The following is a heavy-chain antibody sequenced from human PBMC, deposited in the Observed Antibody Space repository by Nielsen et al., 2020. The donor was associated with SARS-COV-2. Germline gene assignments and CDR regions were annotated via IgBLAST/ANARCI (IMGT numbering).Heavy chain of an antibody. D-gene: IGHD3-3*01. Sequence: GESLKISCAASGFTFSNYGINWVRQAPGKGLEWVAIVSRDGSDTFYVDSVKGRFTISRDNSKNTVYLQMNSLRAEDTAVYHCAKDVWSGAHQIGPDYWGQGTLVTVSS. V-gene: IGHV3-30*18. CDR2: VSRDGSDT. J-gene: IGHJ4*02. CDR3: AKDVWSGAHQIGPDY. CDR1: GFTFSNYG.